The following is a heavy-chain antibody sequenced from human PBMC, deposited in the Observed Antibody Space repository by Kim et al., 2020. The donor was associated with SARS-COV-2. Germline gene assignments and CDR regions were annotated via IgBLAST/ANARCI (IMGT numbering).Heavy chain of an antibody. Sequence: NRVTISVDTSKNQFSLKLSSVPAADTAVYYCARRGLGYCSGGSCYSGFDYWGQGTLVTVSS. D-gene: IGHD2-15*01. J-gene: IGHJ4*02. CDR3: ARRGLGYCSGGSCYSGFDY. V-gene: IGHV4-59*08.